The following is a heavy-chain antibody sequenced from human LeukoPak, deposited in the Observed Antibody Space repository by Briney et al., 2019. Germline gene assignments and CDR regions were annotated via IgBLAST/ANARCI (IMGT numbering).Heavy chain of an antibody. V-gene: IGHV5-51*01. CDR3: ARAGTVTPTWFDP. CDR1: GYSFTSYW. CDR2: IFPGDSDT. D-gene: IGHD4-17*01. Sequence: GESLKISCKGSGYSFTSYWLGWVRQMPGKGLEWMGIIFPGDSDTRYSPFFQGQVTISADKSISTAYMQWSSLKASDTAMYYCARAGTVTPTWFDPWGQGTLVNVSS. J-gene: IGHJ5*02.